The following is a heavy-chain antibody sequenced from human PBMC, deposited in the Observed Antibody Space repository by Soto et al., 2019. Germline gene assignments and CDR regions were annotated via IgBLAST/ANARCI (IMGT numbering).Heavy chain of an antibody. V-gene: IGHV1-69*01. CDR2: IIPIFGTA. J-gene: IGHJ5*02. CDR1: GGTFSSYA. CDR3: AGQPHNIVVVPAMRNWFDP. D-gene: IGHD2-2*01. Sequence: QVQLVQSGAEVKKPGSSVKVSCKASGGTFSSYAISWVRQAPGQGLEWMGGIIPIFGTANYAQKFQGRVTITADESTSTAYMELSRLRSEDTAVYYCAGQPHNIVVVPAMRNWFDPWGQGTLVTVAS.